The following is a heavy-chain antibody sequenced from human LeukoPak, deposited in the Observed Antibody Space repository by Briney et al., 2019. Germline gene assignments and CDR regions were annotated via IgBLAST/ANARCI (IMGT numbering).Heavy chain of an antibody. CDR1: GFTFSGHW. CDR2: INSDGSST. D-gene: IGHD1-1*01. J-gene: IGHJ4*02. Sequence: GGSLRLSCAASGFTFSGHWMNWVRQAPGKGLVWVSRINSDGSSTGYADSVKGRFSISRDNAKNTLYLQMNSLTAEDTAAYYCSGGNWHEYWGQGALVTVSS. CDR3: SGGNWHEY. V-gene: IGHV3-74*01.